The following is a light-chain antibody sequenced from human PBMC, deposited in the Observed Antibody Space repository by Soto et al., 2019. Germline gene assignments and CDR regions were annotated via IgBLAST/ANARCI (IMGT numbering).Light chain of an antibody. V-gene: IGKV3D-15*01. Sequence: EIVMTQSPATLSVSPWEAPTLSCMASQSVNIYLAWYQQKPGQAARLLIFGATYGASGIPDRFSGSGSGTEFNLPISSLPSQDFGVYFCKQYDDWLRLTFGGGTKVDIK. CDR3: KQYDDWLRLT. CDR1: QSVNIY. CDR2: GAT. J-gene: IGKJ4*01.